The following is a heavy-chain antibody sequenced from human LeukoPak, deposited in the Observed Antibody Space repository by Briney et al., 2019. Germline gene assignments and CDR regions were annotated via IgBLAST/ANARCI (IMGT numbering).Heavy chain of an antibody. CDR1: GFTFSSYA. D-gene: IGHD4-17*01. CDR3: AGEPVTLYYYYGMDV. J-gene: IGHJ6*02. V-gene: IGHV3-30*04. Sequence: GGSLRLSCAASGFTFSSYAMHWVRQAPGKGLEWVAVISYDGSNKYYADSVKGRFTISRDNSKNTLYLQMNSLRAEDTAVYYCAGEPVTLYYYYGMDVWGQGTTVTVSS. CDR2: ISYDGSNK.